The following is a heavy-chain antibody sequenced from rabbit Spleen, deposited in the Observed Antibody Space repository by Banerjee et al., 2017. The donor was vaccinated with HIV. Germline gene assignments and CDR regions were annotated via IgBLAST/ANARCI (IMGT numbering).Heavy chain of an antibody. CDR1: GFSFSSSDY. V-gene: IGHV1S40*01. Sequence: QSLEESGGDLVKPGASLTLTCTASGFSFSSSDYMCWVRQAPGKGLEWIACIGGSSSGFTYSATWAKGRFTCSKTSSTTVTLKMTSLTVADTATYFCARDTASSFSSYGLDLWGQGTLVTVS. CDR3: ARDTASSFSSYGLDL. D-gene: IGHD6-1*01. J-gene: IGHJ6*01. CDR2: IGGSSSGFT.